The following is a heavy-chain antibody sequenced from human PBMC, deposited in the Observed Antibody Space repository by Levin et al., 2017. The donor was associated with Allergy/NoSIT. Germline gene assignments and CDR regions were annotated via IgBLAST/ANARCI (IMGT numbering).Heavy chain of an antibody. J-gene: IGHJ4*02. Sequence: KISCKASGATFSSYTINWVRQAPGQGLEWMGRVIPLLDITDYAQTFQGRVTFTADKSTSTAYMELSSLRSEDTAVYYCARESYGSGSYDNWGQGTLVTVSS. V-gene: IGHV1-69*04. CDR2: VIPLLDIT. CDR3: ARESYGSGSYDN. CDR1: GATFSSYT. D-gene: IGHD3-10*01.